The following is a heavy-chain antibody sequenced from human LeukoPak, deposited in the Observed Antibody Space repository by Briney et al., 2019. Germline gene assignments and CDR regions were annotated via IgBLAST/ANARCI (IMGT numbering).Heavy chain of an antibody. D-gene: IGHD3-10*01. CDR1: GVSISSASYY. V-gene: IGHV4-61*02. CDR3: ARGSYYGSGSYWTNWFDP. Sequence: SETLSLTCTVSGVSISSASYYWSWIRQPAGKGLEWIGRIYTSGSTKYNPSLKSRVTISVDTSKNQFSLKLSSVTAADTAVYYCARGSYYGSGSYWTNWFDPWGQGTLVTVSS. CDR2: IYTSGST. J-gene: IGHJ5*02.